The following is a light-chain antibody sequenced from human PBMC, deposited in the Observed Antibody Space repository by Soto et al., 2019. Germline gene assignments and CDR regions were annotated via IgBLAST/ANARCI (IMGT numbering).Light chain of an antibody. V-gene: IGKV3-20*01. CDR2: GVS. CDR3: QQYGGSPYT. Sequence: ESVWTQSRGTLSLSPGERGTLSCRASQTINSGLAWYQHKRGQAPRLLIYGVSVRAIGIPDRFGGSGSGTDFTLTISRLEPEDFAVYFCQQYGGSPYTFGQGTKVDIK. CDR1: QTINSG. J-gene: IGKJ2*01.